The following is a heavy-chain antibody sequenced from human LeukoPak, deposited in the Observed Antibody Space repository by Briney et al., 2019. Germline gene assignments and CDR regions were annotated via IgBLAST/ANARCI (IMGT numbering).Heavy chain of an antibody. D-gene: IGHD2-2*01. CDR3: GRAWIVVVPAAILPLWFDL. CDR1: GYTFTSYG. CDR2: ISAYNGNT. Sequence: ASVKVSCKASGYTFTSYGISWVRQAPGQGLEWMGWISAYNGNTNYAQKLQGRVTMTTDTSTSTAYMELRSLRSDDTAVYYCGRAWIVVVPAAILPLWFDLWGQGTLVTVSS. J-gene: IGHJ5*02. V-gene: IGHV1-18*04.